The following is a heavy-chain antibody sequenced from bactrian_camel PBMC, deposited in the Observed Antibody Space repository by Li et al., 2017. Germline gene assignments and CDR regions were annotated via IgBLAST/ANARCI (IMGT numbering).Heavy chain of an antibody. J-gene: IGHJ7*01. D-gene: IGHD2*01. CDR2: IDSEGST. V-gene: IGHV3S53*01. Sequence: HVQLVESGGGSRQAGGSLRLSCAASGYAWNSHCMGWFRQAPGKERERVADIDSEGSTTYADSVRGRFTISRDNAKNSVHLQMDSLEPEDTAMYYCSKGACSSVPLYYGMDYWGNGTQVTVS. CDR1: GYAWNSHC.